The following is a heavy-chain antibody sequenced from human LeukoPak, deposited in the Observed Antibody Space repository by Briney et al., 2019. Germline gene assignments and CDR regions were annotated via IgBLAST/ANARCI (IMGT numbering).Heavy chain of an antibody. CDR3: ARAVWSRSWHYFDY. CDR2: TYYRSRWYD. V-gene: IGHV6-1*01. J-gene: IGHJ4*02. CDR1: GDSVSSNSAA. Sequence: SQTLSLTCAISGDSVSSNSAAWNWIRQSPSRGLEWLGRTYYRSRWYDDYAVSVKSRVIINPDTSKNQFSLQLNSVSPEDTAVYYCARAVWSRSWHYFDYWGQGTLVTVSS. D-gene: IGHD6-13*01.